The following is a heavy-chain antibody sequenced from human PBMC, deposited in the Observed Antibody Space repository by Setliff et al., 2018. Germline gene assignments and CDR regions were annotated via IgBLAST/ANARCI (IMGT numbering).Heavy chain of an antibody. CDR3: ARGGTFRYFDF. Sequence: SETLSLTCTVSDGSLSTYYWSWIRQPPGKGLEFIGYVYYSGTANYSPSLRSRLTISVDTSKNQFSLKLRSVTAADTAVYYCARGGTFRYFDFWGQGAPVTSP. CDR2: VYYSGTA. V-gene: IGHV4-59*01. CDR1: DGSLSTYY. D-gene: IGHD5-12*01. J-gene: IGHJ4*02.